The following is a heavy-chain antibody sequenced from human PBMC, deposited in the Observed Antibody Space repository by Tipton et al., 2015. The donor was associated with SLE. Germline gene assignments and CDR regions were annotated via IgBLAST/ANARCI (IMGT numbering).Heavy chain of an antibody. CDR2: IYQTGDT. Sequence: TLSLTCVVSGYSISSGYYWAWIRQPPGKGLEWIGSIYQTGDTYSNPSLESRVTISVDTSKNQFSLKLSSVTAADTAVYYCVRGGLPLSFDIWGEGTKVTVSS. J-gene: IGHJ3*02. D-gene: IGHD2-15*01. CDR1: GYSISSGYY. CDR3: VRGGLPLSFDI. V-gene: IGHV4-38-2*01.